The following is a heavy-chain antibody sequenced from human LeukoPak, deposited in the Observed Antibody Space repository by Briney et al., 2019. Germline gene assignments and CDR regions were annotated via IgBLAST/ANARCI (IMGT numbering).Heavy chain of an antibody. V-gene: IGHV3-7*01. D-gene: IGHD6-13*01. J-gene: IGHJ4*02. CDR3: AKGSGYSSSPPYDY. CDR1: GFTFSSYW. Sequence: GGSLRLSCAASGFTFSSYWMSWVRQAPGKGLEWVANIKQDGSEKYYVDSVKGRFTISRDNAKNSLYLQMNSLRAEDTAVYYCAKGSGYSSSPPYDYWGQGTLVTVSS. CDR2: IKQDGSEK.